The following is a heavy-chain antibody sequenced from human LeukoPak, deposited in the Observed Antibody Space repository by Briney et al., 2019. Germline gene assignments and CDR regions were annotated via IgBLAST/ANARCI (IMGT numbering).Heavy chain of an antibody. CDR3: ARVGYCGGDCSNYYYYMDV. D-gene: IGHD2-21*01. CDR2: INPSGGST. Sequence: ASVKVSCKASGYTFTSYYMHWVRQAPGQGLEWMGIINPSGGSTSYAQKFQGRVTMTRDTSTSTVYMELSSLRSEDTAVYYCARVGYCGGDCSNYYYYMDVWGKGTTVTVSS. V-gene: IGHV1-46*01. CDR1: GYTFTSYY. J-gene: IGHJ6*03.